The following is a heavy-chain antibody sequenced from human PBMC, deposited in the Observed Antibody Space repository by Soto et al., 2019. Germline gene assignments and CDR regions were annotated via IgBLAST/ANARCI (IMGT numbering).Heavy chain of an antibody. CDR3: ARAIPHFDY. CDR1: GYSFTSFY. J-gene: IGHJ4*02. Sequence: QVQLVQSGAEVKEPGASVKISCKPSGYSFTSFYMHWVRQAPGQGLEWMGTINPNGGSTTYARKFQGRVTMTRDTSTSTLYMDLSGLRSEDTAVYYCARAIPHFDYWGQGTLVTVSS. D-gene: IGHD2-21*01. V-gene: IGHV1-46*01. CDR2: INPNGGST.